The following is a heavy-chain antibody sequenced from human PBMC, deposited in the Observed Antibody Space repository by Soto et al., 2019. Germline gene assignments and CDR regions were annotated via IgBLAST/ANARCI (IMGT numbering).Heavy chain of an antibody. V-gene: IGHV4-59*01. J-gene: IGHJ3*02. CDR2: FYYSGST. CDR1: GGSISSYY. Sequence: PSETLSLTCTVSGGSISSYYWSWIRQPPGKGLEWIGYFYYSGSTNYNPSLKSRVTISVDTSKNQFSLKLSSVTAADTAVYYCARDRYCSGGSCYGKWAFDIWGQGTMVTVSS. CDR3: ARDRYCSGGSCYGKWAFDI. D-gene: IGHD2-15*01.